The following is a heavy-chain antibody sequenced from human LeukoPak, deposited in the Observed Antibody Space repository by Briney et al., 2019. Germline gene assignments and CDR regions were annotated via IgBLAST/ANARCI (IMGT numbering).Heavy chain of an antibody. J-gene: IGHJ2*01. CDR3: ARVSNYGDYVAWYFDL. CDR1: GGSISGYY. V-gene: IGHV4-59*01. D-gene: IGHD4-17*01. Sequence: SETLSLTCTVSGGSISGYYWSWIRQPPGKGLEWIGYISYSGSTNYNPSFKSRVTISVDTSKNQFSLKLSSVTAADTAVYYCARVSNYGDYVAWYFDLWGRGTLVTVSS. CDR2: ISYSGST.